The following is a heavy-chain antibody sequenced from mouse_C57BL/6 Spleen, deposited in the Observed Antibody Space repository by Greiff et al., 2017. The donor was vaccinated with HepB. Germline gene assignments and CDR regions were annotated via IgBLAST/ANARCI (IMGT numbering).Heavy chain of an antibody. CDR1: GFTFSSYA. CDR2: ISDGGSYT. CDR3: ARDNSSLYYFDY. J-gene: IGHJ2*01. D-gene: IGHD1-1*01. V-gene: IGHV5-4*01. Sequence: EVKLMESGGGLVKPGGSLKLSCAASGFTFSSYAMSWVRQTPEKRLEWVATISDGGSYTYYPDNVKGRFTISRDNAKNNLYLQMSHLKSEDTAMYYCARDNSSLYYFDYWGQGTTLTVSS.